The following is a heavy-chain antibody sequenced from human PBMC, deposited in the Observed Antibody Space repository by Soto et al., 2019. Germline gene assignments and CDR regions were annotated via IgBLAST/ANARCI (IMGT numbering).Heavy chain of an antibody. V-gene: IGHV1-3*01. J-gene: IGHJ4*02. CDR2: INVGNGNT. CDR3: ARSRFLEWSFDY. CDR1: GYTFTSYA. Sequence: ASVKVSCKTSGYTFTSYAIHWVRQAPGQRLEWMGWINVGNGNTEYSQNFQGRVTIIRDTSASTAYMELSGLRSEDTAMYYCARSRFLEWSFDYWGQGTLVTVSS. D-gene: IGHD3-3*01.